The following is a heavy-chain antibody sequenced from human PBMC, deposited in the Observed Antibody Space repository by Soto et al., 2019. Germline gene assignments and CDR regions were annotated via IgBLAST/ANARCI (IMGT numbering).Heavy chain of an antibody. J-gene: IGHJ5*02. D-gene: IGHD3-3*01. V-gene: IGHV2-5*02. CDR2: IYWDGDK. CDR3: AHRATMTIFGLIIDNGIWSDP. CDR1: GFSLSTSGAA. Sequence: QINLIESGPTLVKPTQTLTLTCTFSGFSLSTSGAAVGWVRQPPGRALEWLALIYWDGDKRYNASLGNRLTITKDTSMNQMVLTLTNVDPADTATYYCAHRATMTIFGLIIDNGIWSDPWGQGTRVIVSS.